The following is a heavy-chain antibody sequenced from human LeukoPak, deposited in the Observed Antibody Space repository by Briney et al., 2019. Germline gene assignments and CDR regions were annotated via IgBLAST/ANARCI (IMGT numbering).Heavy chain of an antibody. CDR3: ARQGGVRGQSGWYFDL. J-gene: IGHJ2*01. D-gene: IGHD3-10*02. Sequence: PSETLSLTCTVSGGSISSSSYYWGWIRQPPGKGLEWIGSIYYSGSTYYNPSLKSRVTISVDTSKNQFSLKLSSVTAADTAVYYCARQGGVRGQSGWYFDLWGRGTLVTVSS. CDR1: GGSISSSSYY. CDR2: IYYSGST. V-gene: IGHV4-39*01.